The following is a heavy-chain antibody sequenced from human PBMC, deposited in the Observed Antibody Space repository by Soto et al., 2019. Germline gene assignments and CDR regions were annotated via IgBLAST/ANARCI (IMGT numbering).Heavy chain of an antibody. CDR1: GGTFSSYT. Sequence: QVQLVQSGAEVKKPGSSVKVSCKASGGTFSSYTISWVRQAPGQGLEWMGRIIPILGIANYAQKFQGRVTITADKSTSTAYRELSSLRSEDTAGYYCARDRGVRGVILVPGTLDVWGKGTTVTVSS. V-gene: IGHV1-69*08. D-gene: IGHD3-10*01. J-gene: IGHJ6*04. CDR3: ARDRGVRGVILVPGTLDV. CDR2: IIPILGIA.